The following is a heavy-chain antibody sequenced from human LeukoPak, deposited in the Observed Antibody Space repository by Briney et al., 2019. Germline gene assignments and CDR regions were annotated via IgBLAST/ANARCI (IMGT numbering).Heavy chain of an antibody. CDR2: ISSSSSTI. Sequence: GGSLRLSCAASGFTFSNYNMNWVRQAPGKGLEWVSYISSSSSTIYYADSVKGRFTISRDNAKNSLSLQMNSLRVEDTAVYYCARCYSSGVDFWGQGTLVTVSS. D-gene: IGHD6-19*01. V-gene: IGHV3-48*04. J-gene: IGHJ4*02. CDR3: ARCYSSGVDF. CDR1: GFTFSNYN.